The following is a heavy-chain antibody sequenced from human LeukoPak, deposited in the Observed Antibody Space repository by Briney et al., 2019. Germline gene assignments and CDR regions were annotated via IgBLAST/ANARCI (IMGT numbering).Heavy chain of an antibody. J-gene: IGHJ4*02. D-gene: IGHD3-10*01. CDR1: GFTFSSYG. Sequence: GGSLRLSCAASGFTFSSYGMHWVRQAPGKGLEWVAFIRYDGSNKYYADSVKGRFTISRDNSKNTLYLQMNSLRAEDTAVYYCAKDAGAMVRGVIDYWGQGTLVTVSS. CDR2: IRYDGSNK. CDR3: AKDAGAMVRGVIDY. V-gene: IGHV3-30*02.